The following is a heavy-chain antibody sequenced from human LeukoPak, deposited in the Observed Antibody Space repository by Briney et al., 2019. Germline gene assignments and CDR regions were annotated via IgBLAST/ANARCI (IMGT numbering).Heavy chain of an antibody. CDR3: AKDADTATIIYWYFDL. CDR2: ISDDGSNT. V-gene: IGHV3-30*18. Sequence: PGGSLRLSCTASGFTLSSFGMHWVRQAAGKGREWVAVISDDGSNTYYADYVEGRFTISRDNSKNTLYLQLNSLRAKDTAVYYCAKDADTATIIYWYFDLWGRGTLVTVSS. CDR1: GFTLSSFG. D-gene: IGHD5-18*01. J-gene: IGHJ2*01.